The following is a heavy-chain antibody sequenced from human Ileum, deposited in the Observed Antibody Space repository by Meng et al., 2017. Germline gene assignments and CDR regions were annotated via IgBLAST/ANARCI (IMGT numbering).Heavy chain of an antibody. Sequence: ARQVEPGGGLGQVRTSLRLSLSVSGYTVSTSDKDWGRQVPAPGLGWVARMERINNFTDYAGPVRSRLTITRDNSKNTVYLQMHSLRTAEKTTFFCATGDSGRGQYHHWGQGTLVTVSS. CDR2: MERINNFT. CDR3: ATGDSGRGQYHH. V-gene: IGHV3-23*05. J-gene: IGHJ4*02. CDR1: GYTVSTSD. D-gene: IGHD6-19*01.